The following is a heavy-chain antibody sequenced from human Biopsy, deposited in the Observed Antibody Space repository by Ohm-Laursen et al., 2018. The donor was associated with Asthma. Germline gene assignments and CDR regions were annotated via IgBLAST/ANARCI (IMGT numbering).Heavy chain of an antibody. CDR1: GFTFSSYA. CDR3: ARTYYDFLTGQVNDAFAM. V-gene: IGHV3-23*01. CDR2: ISSSGAST. J-gene: IGHJ3*02. D-gene: IGHD3-9*01. Sequence: SLRLSCAASGFTFSSYAMSWVRQAPGKGLEWVSSISSSGASTYYADSVKGRFTISRDNSKNTLYLQMNSLRAEDTAVYYCARTYYDFLTGQVNDAFAMWGQGAMVTVSS.